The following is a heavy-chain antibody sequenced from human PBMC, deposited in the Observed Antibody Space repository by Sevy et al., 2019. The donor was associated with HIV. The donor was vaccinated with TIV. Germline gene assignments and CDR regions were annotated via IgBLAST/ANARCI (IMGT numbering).Heavy chain of an antibody. CDR2: FDPEDGET. CDR1: GYTLTELS. CDR3: ATEAPWGSYRITFDY. Sequence: ASVKVSCKVSGYTLTELSMHWVRQAPGKGLEWMGGFDPEDGETIYAKKFQGRVTMTEDTSTDTAYMELSSLRSEDTAVYYCATEAPWGSYRITFDYWGQGTLVTVSS. J-gene: IGHJ4*02. D-gene: IGHD3-16*02. V-gene: IGHV1-24*01.